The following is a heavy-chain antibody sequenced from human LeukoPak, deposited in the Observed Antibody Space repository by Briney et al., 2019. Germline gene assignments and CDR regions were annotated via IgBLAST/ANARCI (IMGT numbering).Heavy chain of an antibody. D-gene: IGHD2-2*01. CDR2: IIPIFGTA. CDR1: GGTFSSYA. CDR3: ASSSRVGVSPAATWP. Sequence: SVKVPCKASGGTFSSYAISWVRQAPGQGLEWMGGIIPIFGTANYAQKFQGRVTITADESTSTAYMELSSLRSEDTAVYYCASSSRVGVSPAATWPWGQGTLVTVSS. V-gene: IGHV1-69*13. J-gene: IGHJ5*02.